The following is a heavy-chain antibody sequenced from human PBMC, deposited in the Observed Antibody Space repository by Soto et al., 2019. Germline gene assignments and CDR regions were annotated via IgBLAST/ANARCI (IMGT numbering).Heavy chain of an antibody. Sequence: GGSLRLSCAASGFTFSDSAIHWVRQASGKGLEWVGRIRSKASGYVTAYAASVRGRITIFRDDSKNTAYLQMNSLKIDDTAVYYCTRVETTPFDFWGQGTLVTVSS. V-gene: IGHV3-73*01. J-gene: IGHJ4*02. CDR3: TRVETTPFDF. CDR2: IRSKASGYVT. CDR1: GFTFSDSA. D-gene: IGHD1-7*01.